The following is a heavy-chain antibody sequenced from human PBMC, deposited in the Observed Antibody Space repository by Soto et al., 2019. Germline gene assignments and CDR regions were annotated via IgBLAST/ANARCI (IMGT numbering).Heavy chain of an antibody. J-gene: IGHJ4*02. CDR3: ASDLDPGIAAAGPTSDY. CDR2: ISAYNGNT. D-gene: IGHD6-13*01. CDR1: GYTFTSYG. Sequence: ASVKVSCKASGYTFTSYGISWVRQAPGQGLEWMGWISAYNGNTNYAQKLQGRVTMTTDTSTSTAYMELRSLRSDDTAVYYCASDLDPGIAAAGPTSDYWGQGTLVTVSS. V-gene: IGHV1-18*01.